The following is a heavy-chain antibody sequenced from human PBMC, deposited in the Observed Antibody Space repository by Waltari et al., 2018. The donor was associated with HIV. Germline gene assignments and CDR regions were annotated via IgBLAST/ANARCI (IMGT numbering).Heavy chain of an antibody. CDR2: ISSDGTTT. V-gene: IGHV3-74*01. J-gene: IGHJ4*02. CDR3: TRDLARYNWNDIPLDY. Sequence: EVQLVAVGGAVVRPGGSLRLSCRASGVASSHYWMHWVRQAPGKAMVWVSLISSDGTTTSYADSGKGRFTISIDNAKNTLYLQMNSLRAEDTSVYYCTRDLARYNWNDIPLDYWGQGALVTVSS. D-gene: IGHD1-20*01. CDR1: GVASSHYW.